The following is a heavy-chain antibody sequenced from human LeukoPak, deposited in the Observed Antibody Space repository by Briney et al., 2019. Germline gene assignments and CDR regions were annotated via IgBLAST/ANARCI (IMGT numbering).Heavy chain of an antibody. CDR1: GFTFSSYG. Sequence: PGGTLRLSCAASGFTFSSYGMSWVRQAPGKGLGWVSAISGSGGSTYYADSVKGRFTISRDNSKNTLYLQMNSLRAEDTAVYYCARDLRNWDGGAYFDYWGQGTLVTVSS. CDR3: ARDLRNWDGGAYFDY. J-gene: IGHJ4*02. CDR2: ISGSGGST. D-gene: IGHD1-1*01. V-gene: IGHV3-23*01.